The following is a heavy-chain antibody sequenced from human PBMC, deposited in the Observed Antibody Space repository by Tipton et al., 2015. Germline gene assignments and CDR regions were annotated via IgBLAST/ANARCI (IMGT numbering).Heavy chain of an antibody. CDR1: GYIFTSFW. D-gene: IGHD1-26*01. Sequence: QSGAEVKKPGESLKISCKGSGYIFTSFWIGWVRQMPGKGLECMGTIYPGDSETGYNPSFQGQVTISADKSITTAYLQWRSLKASDTAMYYCVRRARRVGSHSYPYYFDYWGQGTLVPVSS. CDR2: IYPGDSET. CDR3: VRRARRVGSHSYPYYFDY. J-gene: IGHJ4*02. V-gene: IGHV5-51*01.